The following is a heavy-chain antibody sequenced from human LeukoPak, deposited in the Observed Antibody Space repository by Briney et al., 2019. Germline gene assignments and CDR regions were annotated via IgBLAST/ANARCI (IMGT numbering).Heavy chain of an antibody. CDR1: GFTFSSYS. CDR3: AREPDYYGGNSGGYFDY. V-gene: IGHV3-21*01. Sequence: PGGSLRLSCAASGFTFSSYSMNWVRQAPGKGLEWVSSISSSSSYIYYADSVKGRFTISRDNAKNSLYLQMNSLRAEDTAVYYCAREPDYYGGNSGGYFDYWGQGTLVTVSS. D-gene: IGHD4-23*01. J-gene: IGHJ4*02. CDR2: ISSSSSYI.